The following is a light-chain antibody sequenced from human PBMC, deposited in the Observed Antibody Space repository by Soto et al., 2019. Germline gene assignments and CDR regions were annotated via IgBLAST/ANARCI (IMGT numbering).Light chain of an antibody. CDR3: QTYDKAPWT. CDR1: QSISDT. V-gene: IGKV3-15*01. Sequence: EIVMTQSPATLSVSPGGRATLSCRASQSISDTLAWYQQKPGQAPRLLIYGASTRAPGFPARFSGSGSGTDFTLTISSLQSEDFATYYCQTYDKAPWTFGPGTRV. J-gene: IGKJ1*01. CDR2: GAS.